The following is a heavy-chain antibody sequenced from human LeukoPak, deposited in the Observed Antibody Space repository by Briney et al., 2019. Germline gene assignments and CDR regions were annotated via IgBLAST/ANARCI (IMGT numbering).Heavy chain of an antibody. CDR3: ARGGGYSPFDY. CDR2: ISSGSTYT. J-gene: IGHJ4*02. D-gene: IGHD3-22*01. Sequence: GGSLRLSCAASGFSFSDHYMNWIRQAPGKGLEWVSYISSGSTYTKYADPVKGRFTISRDNAKNSVYLQMNSLRGEDTAVYYCARGGGYSPFDYWGQGTLVTVSS. CDR1: GFSFSDHY. V-gene: IGHV3-11*05.